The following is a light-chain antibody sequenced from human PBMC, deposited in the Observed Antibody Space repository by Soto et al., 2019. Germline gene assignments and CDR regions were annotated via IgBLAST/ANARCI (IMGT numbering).Light chain of an antibody. V-gene: IGLV2-14*01. J-gene: IGLJ2*01. Sequence: QSALTQPASVSGSPGQSITISCTGTSSDVGGYNYVSWYQQHPGKAPKLMIYDVSTRPSGVSNRFSGSKSGNTASLTISGLQAEDEADYYCSSDTSSISFGGGTKLTVL. CDR3: SSDTSSIS. CDR1: SSDVGGYNY. CDR2: DVS.